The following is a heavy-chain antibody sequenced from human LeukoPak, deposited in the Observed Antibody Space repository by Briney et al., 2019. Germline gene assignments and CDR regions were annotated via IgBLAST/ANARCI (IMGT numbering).Heavy chain of an antibody. CDR2: IYSGGST. J-gene: IGHJ4*02. V-gene: IGHV3-53*01. CDR3: ARLWRGAGFDY. Sequence: PGGSLRLSCAASGFTVSTNYMSWVRQAPGKGLEWVSAIYSGGSTYYADSVKGRFTISRDNSKNTLYLQMNSLRAEDTAVYYCARLWRGAGFDYWGQGTLVTVSS. CDR1: GFTVSTNY.